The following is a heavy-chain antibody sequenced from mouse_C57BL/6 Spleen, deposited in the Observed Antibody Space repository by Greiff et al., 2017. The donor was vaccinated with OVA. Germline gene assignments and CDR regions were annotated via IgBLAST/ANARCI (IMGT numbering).Heavy chain of an antibody. D-gene: IGHD2-3*01. V-gene: IGHV1-50*01. CDR2: IDPSDSYT. CDR3: AREYDGYPYSEV. J-gene: IGHJ1*03. Sequence: VQLQQSGAELVKPGASVKLSCKASGYTFTSYWMQWVKQRPGQCLEWIGEIDPSDSYTNYNQKFKGKATLTLDTSSSTAYMQLSSLTSEDSAVYYCAREYDGYPYSEVWGTGTTVTVSS. CDR1: GYTFTSYW.